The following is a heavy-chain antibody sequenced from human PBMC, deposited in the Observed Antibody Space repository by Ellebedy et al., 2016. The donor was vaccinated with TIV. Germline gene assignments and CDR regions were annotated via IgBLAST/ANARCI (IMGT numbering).Heavy chain of an antibody. CDR3: ASFLEAATLYYPSGMDV. J-gene: IGHJ6*01. CDR1: GFAFNAYS. V-gene: IGHV3-48*02. Sequence: PGGSLRLSCAASGFAFNAYSMNWVRQAPGRGLEWLSYIGRSSNTIYYADSVKGRFTISRDNAKNSLYLQMNSLRDEDTAVYFCASFLEAATLYYPSGMDVWGQGTTVTVSS. D-gene: IGHD2-15*01. CDR2: IGRSSNTI.